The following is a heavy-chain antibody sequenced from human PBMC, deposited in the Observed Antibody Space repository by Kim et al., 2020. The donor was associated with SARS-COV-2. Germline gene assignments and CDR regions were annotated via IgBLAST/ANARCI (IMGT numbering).Heavy chain of an antibody. J-gene: IGHJ4*02. D-gene: IGHD6-19*01. V-gene: IGHV1-58*01. CDR1: GFTFTSSA. CDR3: AADSLVAGLFDY. CDR2: IVVGSGNT. Sequence: SVKVSCKASGFTFTSSAVQWVRQASGQRLEWIGWIVVGSGNTNYAQKFQERVTITRDMSTSTAYMELSSLRSEDTAVYYCAADSLVAGLFDYWGQGTLVTVSS.